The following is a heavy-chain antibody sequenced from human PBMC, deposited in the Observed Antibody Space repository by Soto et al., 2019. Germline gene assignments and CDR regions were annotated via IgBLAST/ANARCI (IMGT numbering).Heavy chain of an antibody. CDR1: GFTFSSYS. D-gene: IGHD6-19*01. CDR2: ISSSSSTI. Sequence: GGSLRLSCAASGFTFSSYSMNWVRQAPGKGLEWVSYISSSSSTIYYADSVKGRFTISRDNAKNSLYLQMNSLRAEDTAVYYCARVDIAVAGPLDYWGQGTLVTVSS. J-gene: IGHJ4*02. CDR3: ARVDIAVAGPLDY. V-gene: IGHV3-48*01.